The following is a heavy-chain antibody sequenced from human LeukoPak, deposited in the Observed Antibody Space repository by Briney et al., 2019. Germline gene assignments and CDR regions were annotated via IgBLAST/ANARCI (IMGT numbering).Heavy chain of an antibody. CDR3: ARETAWYYFDY. J-gene: IGHJ4*02. V-gene: IGHV3-21*01. CDR1: GFTFSSYA. Sequence: GGSLRLSCAASGFTFSSYAMSWVRQAPGKGLEWVSSISSSSSYIYYADSVKGRFTISRDNAKNSLYLQMNSLRAEDTAVYYCARETAWYYFDYWGQGTLVTVSS. CDR2: ISSSSSYI. D-gene: IGHD2-21*02.